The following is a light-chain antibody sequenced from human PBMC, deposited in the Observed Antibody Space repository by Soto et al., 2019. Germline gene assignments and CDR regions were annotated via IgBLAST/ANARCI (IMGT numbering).Light chain of an antibody. Sequence: EIGLPKNPATLSLSPGERATLSCRASQSVSSYLAWYQQKPGQAPRLLIYDASNRATGIPARFSGSGSGTDFTLTISSLEPEDFAVYYCQQRSNWPPTFAQGTRLEIK. V-gene: IGKV3-11*01. J-gene: IGKJ5*01. CDR2: DAS. CDR3: QQRSNWPPT. CDR1: QSVSSY.